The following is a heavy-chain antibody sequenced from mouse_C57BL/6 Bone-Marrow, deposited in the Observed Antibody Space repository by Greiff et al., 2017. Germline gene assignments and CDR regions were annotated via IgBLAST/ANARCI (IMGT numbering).Heavy chain of an antibody. V-gene: IGHV1-64*01. CDR2: IHPNSGST. D-gene: IGHD1-2*01. J-gene: IGHJ3*01. CDR3: ARSTTAWGFAY. Sequence: QVQLQQSGAELVKPGASVKLSCKASGYTFTSYWMHWVKQRPGQGLEWIGMIHPNSGSTNYNEKFKSKDTLTVDKSSSTAYMQLSSLTSEDSAVYYCARSTTAWGFAYWGQGTLVTVSA. CDR1: GYTFTSYW.